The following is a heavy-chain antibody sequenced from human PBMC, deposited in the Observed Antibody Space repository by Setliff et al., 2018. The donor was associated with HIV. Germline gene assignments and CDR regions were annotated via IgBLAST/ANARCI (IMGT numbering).Heavy chain of an antibody. D-gene: IGHD6-13*01. CDR2: IYYSGST. V-gene: IGHV4-61*01. CDR3: VGGGYSSPNWFDP. CDR1: GGSVSDSNVY. J-gene: IGHJ5*02. Sequence: SETLSLTCSVSGGSVSDSNVYWNWIRQPPGKGLEWIGYIYYSGSTNYNPSLKSRVTISVDTSKNQFSLKLSSVTAADTAVYYCVGGGYSSPNWFDPWGQGTLVTVSS.